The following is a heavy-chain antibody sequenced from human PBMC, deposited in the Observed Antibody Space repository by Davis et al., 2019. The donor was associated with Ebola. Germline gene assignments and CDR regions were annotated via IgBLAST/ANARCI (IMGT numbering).Heavy chain of an antibody. CDR3: ARDERYCSGGSCYSYGMDV. CDR1: GYTFTSYY. J-gene: IGHJ6*02. Sequence: ASVKVSCKASGYTFTSYYMHWVRQAPGQGLEWMGIINPSGGSTSYAQKLQGRVTMTTDTSTSTAYMELRSLRSDDTAVYYCARDERYCSGGSCYSYGMDVWGQGTTVTVSS. D-gene: IGHD2-15*01. V-gene: IGHV1-46*01. CDR2: INPSGGST.